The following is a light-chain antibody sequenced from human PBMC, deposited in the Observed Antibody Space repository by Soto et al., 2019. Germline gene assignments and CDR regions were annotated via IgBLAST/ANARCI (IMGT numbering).Light chain of an antibody. V-gene: IGKV1-39*01. Sequence: DIQMTQSPSSLSASVGDRVTITCRASQSISTYLNWYQQKPEKAPKLLLYAASSLQSGVPSRFSGGGSGTDFTLTISSLQPEDFATYYCQQSNTSPLTFGEGTKVEI. J-gene: IGKJ4*01. CDR2: AAS. CDR1: QSISTY. CDR3: QQSNTSPLT.